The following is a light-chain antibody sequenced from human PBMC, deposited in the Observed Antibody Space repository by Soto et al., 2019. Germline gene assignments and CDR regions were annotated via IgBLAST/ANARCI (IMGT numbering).Light chain of an antibody. CDR3: HHFSRSAIFT. V-gene: IGKV3-20*01. J-gene: IGKJ3*01. CDR2: GAF. Sequence: EIVLTQSPGTLSLSPGERATLSCRASQTVNSDYLAWYQHRPGQAPRLLIYGAFIRAAGIPDRFSGSGSGTDFTLTISSLEPEDFAVYHCHHFSRSAIFTFGPGTTVDIK. CDR1: QTVNSDY.